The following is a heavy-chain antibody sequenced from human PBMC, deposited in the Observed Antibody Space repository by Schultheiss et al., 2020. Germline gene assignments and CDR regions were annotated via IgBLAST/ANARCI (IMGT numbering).Heavy chain of an antibody. Sequence: SCSASGFTFTSSAMQWVRQARGQRLEWIGWIVVGSGNTNYAQKFQERVTITRDMSTSTAYMELSRLRSDDTAVYYCARDLPSVVTNYYGMDVWGQGTTVTVSS. CDR3: ARDLPSVVTNYYGMDV. V-gene: IGHV1-58*02. J-gene: IGHJ6*02. CDR2: IVVGSGNT. D-gene: IGHD5-12*01. CDR1: GFTFTSSA.